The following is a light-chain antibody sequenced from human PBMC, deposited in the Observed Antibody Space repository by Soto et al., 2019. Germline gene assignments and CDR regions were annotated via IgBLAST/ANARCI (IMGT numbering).Light chain of an antibody. V-gene: IGKV1-12*01. CDR1: QHISTW. CDR2: AAS. Sequence: DIQMTQSPSSVSASLGDRVTITCRASQHISTWLVWYQQKPGKAPQLLIYAASSLQTGVPSRFSSSGSGTDFTLTLSSLKPEDSATYYCQQANSFPFTFGQGTRLEI. CDR3: QQANSFPFT. J-gene: IGKJ2*01.